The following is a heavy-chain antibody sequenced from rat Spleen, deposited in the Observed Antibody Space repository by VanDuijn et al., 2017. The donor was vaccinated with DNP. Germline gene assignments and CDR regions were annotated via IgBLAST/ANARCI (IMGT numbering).Heavy chain of an antibody. CDR2: ISTGGGST. CDR1: GFTFSNYY. Sequence: EVQLVESGGGLVQPGRSMKLSCAASGFTFSNYYMAWVRQAPTKGLEWVAYISTGGGSTYYRDSVKGRFTISRDNAKSTLYLQMDSLRSEDTATYYCATTTTEGMRFAYWGQGTLVTVSS. D-gene: IGHD1-11*01. CDR3: ATTTTEGMRFAY. J-gene: IGHJ3*01. V-gene: IGHV5-25*01.